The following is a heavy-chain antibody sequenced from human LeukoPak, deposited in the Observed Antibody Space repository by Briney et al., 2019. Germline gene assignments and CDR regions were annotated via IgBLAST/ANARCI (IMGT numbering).Heavy chain of an antibody. J-gene: IGHJ3*02. CDR2: ISNSGDYI. V-gene: IGHV3-21*01. Sequence: GSLRLSCTVSGFTFSSFTMNWVRQGPGKGLEWVASISNSGDYISYADSLKGRFTISRDNAKNSLFLQMSSLRAEDTAVYYCAREMYAGWYFAFDIWGQGTMVAVSS. CDR3: AREMYAGWYFAFDI. D-gene: IGHD6-19*01. CDR1: GFTFSSFT.